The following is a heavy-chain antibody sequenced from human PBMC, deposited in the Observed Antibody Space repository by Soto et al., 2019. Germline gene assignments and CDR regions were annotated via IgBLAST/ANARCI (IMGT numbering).Heavy chain of an antibody. CDR3: ARASSMPSHHHYGMDV. V-gene: IGHV1-69*13. CDR2: IIPIFGTA. CDR1: GGTFSSYA. Sequence: SVKVSCKASGGTFSSYAISWVRQAPGQGLEWMGGIIPIFGTANYAQKFQGRVTITGDGSTSTAYMELSSLGSEDTAVYYCARASSMPSHHHYGMDVRGQGTTVHVSS. J-gene: IGHJ6*02. D-gene: IGHD6-13*01.